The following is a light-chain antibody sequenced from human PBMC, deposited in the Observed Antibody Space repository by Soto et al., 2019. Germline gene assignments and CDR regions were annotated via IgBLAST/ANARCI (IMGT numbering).Light chain of an antibody. CDR2: DVS. CDR1: SSDVGAYDY. J-gene: IGLJ2*01. CDR3: SSYTSSVTVV. V-gene: IGLV2-14*01. Sequence: QSALPQPASVSGSPGQSITISCTGTSSDVGAYDYVSWYQQHPGKAPKLMIYDVSNRPSGVSNRFSGSKSGNTASLTISGLQAEDEADYYCSSYTSSVTVVFGGGTKLTVL.